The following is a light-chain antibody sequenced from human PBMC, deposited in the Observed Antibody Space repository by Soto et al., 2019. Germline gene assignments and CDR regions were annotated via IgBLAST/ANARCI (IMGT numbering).Light chain of an antibody. Sequence: DIQMTQSPSTLSASVGDRVTITCRASQSISSWLAWYQQKPGKAPKVLIYDASSLESGVPSRFSGSGSGTEFTLTISSLQPDDFATYFCQQYSSYSRTFGQGTKVE. CDR3: QQYSSYSRT. CDR1: QSISSW. CDR2: DAS. V-gene: IGKV1-5*01. J-gene: IGKJ1*01.